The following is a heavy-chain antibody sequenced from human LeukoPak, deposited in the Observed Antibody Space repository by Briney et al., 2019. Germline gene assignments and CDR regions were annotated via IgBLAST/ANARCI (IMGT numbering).Heavy chain of an antibody. Sequence: GGSLRLSCVASGFSFSTYWMGWVRQAPGKGLEWVANINQDGSEKYYVDSAKGRFTLSRDNAKNSLYLQMNSLRAEDTAVYYCARPLDTAMVADAFDVWGQGTMVTVSS. CDR3: ARPLDTAMVADAFDV. V-gene: IGHV3-7*01. CDR2: INQDGSEK. D-gene: IGHD5-18*01. J-gene: IGHJ3*01. CDR1: GFSFSTYW.